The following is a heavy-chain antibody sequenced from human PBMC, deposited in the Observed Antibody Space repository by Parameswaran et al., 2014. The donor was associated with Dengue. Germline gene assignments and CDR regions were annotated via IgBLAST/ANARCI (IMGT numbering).Heavy chain of an antibody. CDR3: AKDEFGEFGYYYYGMDV. D-gene: IGHD3-10*01. CDR2: ISGDGGST. V-gene: IGHV3-43*02. Sequence: WIRQPPGKGLEWVSLISGDGGSTYYADSVKGRFTISRDNSKNSLYLQMNSLRTEDTALYYCAKDEFGEFGYYYYGMDVWGQGTTVTVSS. J-gene: IGHJ6*02.